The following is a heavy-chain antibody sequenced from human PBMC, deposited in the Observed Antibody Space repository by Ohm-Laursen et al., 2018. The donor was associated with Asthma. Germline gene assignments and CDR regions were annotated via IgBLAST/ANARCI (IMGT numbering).Heavy chain of an antibody. CDR1: GFTFSSYA. CDR2: ISYDGSNK. D-gene: IGHD6-19*01. J-gene: IGHJ5*02. V-gene: IGHV3-30-3*01. Sequence: SLRLSCAASGFTFSSYAMHWVRQAPGKGLEWVAVISYDGSNKYYADSVKGRFTISRDNSKNTLYLQMNSLRAEDTAVYYCARAYTIAVAGTEDWFDPWGQGTLVTVSS. CDR3: ARAYTIAVAGTEDWFDP.